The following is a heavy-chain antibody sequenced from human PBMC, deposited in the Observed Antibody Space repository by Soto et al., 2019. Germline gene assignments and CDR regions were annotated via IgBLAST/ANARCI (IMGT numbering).Heavy chain of an antibody. Sequence: SETLSLTCTVSGGSISSSSYYWGWIRQPPGKGLEWIGSIYYSGSTYYNPSLKSRVTISVDTSKNQFSLKLSSVTAADTAVYYCARRIAVAAPHGPVGDYWGQGTLVTVSS. CDR3: ARRIAVAAPHGPVGDY. D-gene: IGHD6-19*01. J-gene: IGHJ4*02. CDR1: GGSISSSSYY. CDR2: IYYSGST. V-gene: IGHV4-39*01.